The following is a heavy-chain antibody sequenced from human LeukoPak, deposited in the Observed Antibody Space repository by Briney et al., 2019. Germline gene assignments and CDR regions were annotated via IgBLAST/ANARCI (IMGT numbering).Heavy chain of an antibody. J-gene: IGHJ4*02. CDR3: TRVGRSYYGNFDY. D-gene: IGHD3-10*01. Sequence: GSLRLSCAASGFTLSSYAMSWVRQAPGKGLEWVSATSSSDAGTYYAESVRGRFTISRDNAKNTLYLQMNSLRVEDTAVYYCTRVGRSYYGNFDYWGQGTLVTVSS. CDR1: GFTLSSYA. V-gene: IGHV3-23*01. CDR2: TSSSDAGT.